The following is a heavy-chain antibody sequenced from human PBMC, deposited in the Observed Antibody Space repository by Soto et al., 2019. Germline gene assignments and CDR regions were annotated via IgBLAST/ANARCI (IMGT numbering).Heavy chain of an antibody. Sequence: PGGSLRLSCAASGFTFSSYAMSWVRQTPGKGLEWVSSIDTSGGSTSYADSVKGRFTISRDNSKNTLYLQMNSLRAEDTAVYYCAKDLDFWSGYHLPIDYWGQGTLVTVSS. J-gene: IGHJ4*02. V-gene: IGHV3-23*01. D-gene: IGHD3-3*01. CDR3: AKDLDFWSGYHLPIDY. CDR1: GFTFSSYA. CDR2: IDTSGGST.